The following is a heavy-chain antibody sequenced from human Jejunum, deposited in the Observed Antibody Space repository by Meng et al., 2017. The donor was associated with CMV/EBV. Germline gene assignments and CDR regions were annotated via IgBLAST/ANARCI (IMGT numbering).Heavy chain of an antibody. J-gene: IGHJ5*01. CDR2: ITNSGGDK. D-gene: IGHD2-2*01. CDR1: FNNHA. V-gene: IGHV3-23*01. CDR3: AKGKSYCISTSCAKSDS. Sequence: FNNHAMTWVRQAPGKGLEWVASITNSGGDKKSADSVKGRFIISRDNSKNTLYLQMNNVRAEDAAIYFCAKGKSYCISTSCAKSDSWGRGTRVTVSS.